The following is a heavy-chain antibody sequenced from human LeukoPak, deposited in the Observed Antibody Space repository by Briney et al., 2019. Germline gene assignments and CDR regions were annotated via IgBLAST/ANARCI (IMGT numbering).Heavy chain of an antibody. CDR3: AKGSLWIQLCYFDY. J-gene: IGHJ4*02. CDR2: ISSSSSYI. Sequence: GGSLRLSCAASGFTFSSYSMNWVRQAPGKGLEWVSSISSSSSYIYYADSVKGRFTISRDNAKNSLYLQMNSLRAEDTAVYYCAKGSLWIQLCYFDYWGQGTLVTVSS. CDR1: GFTFSSYS. V-gene: IGHV3-21*04. D-gene: IGHD5-18*01.